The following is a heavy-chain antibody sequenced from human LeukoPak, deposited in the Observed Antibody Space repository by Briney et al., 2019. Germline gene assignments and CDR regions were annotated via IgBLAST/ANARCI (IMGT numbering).Heavy chain of an antibody. Sequence: ASVKVSCKASGYTFTSYAMNWVRQAPGQGLEWMGWINTNTGNPTYAQGFTGRFVFSLDTSVSTAYLQISSLKAEDTAVYYCARAPYYDYVWGSYRPGYFDYWGQGTLATVSS. CDR1: GYTFTSYA. CDR2: INTNTGNP. CDR3: ARAPYYDYVWGSYRPGYFDY. D-gene: IGHD3-16*01. J-gene: IGHJ4*02. V-gene: IGHV7-4-1*02.